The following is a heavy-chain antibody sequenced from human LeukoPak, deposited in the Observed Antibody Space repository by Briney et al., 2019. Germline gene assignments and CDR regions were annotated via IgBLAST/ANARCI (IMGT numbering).Heavy chain of an antibody. CDR3: ARGGPYYDSSRANDLNY. D-gene: IGHD3-22*01. Sequence: ASVKVSCKTSGFTFTDYYIQWVRQAPGQGLEWVGWIDPNSGGTHYAQKFQGRVTVTRDTSISTAYMELSRLTSDDTAVYYCARGGPYYDSSRANDLNYWGQGTLVTVSS. J-gene: IGHJ4*02. CDR1: GFTFTDYY. CDR2: IDPNSGGT. V-gene: IGHV1-2*02.